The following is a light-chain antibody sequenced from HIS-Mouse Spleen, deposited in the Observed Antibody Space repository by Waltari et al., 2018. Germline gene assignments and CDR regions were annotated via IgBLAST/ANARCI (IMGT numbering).Light chain of an antibody. Sequence: EIVMTQSPATLSVSPGERATLSCRARQSVSSNLAWYQQKPGQAPRLLIYGASIRATGIPARFSGSGSGTEFTLTISILQSEDFAVYYCQQYNNWPPEYTFGQGTKLEIK. CDR1: QSVSSN. CDR2: GAS. V-gene: IGKV3D-15*03. CDR3: QQYNNWPPEYT. J-gene: IGKJ2*01.